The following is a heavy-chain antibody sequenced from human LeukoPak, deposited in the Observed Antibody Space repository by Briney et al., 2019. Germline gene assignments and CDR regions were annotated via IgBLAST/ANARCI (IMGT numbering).Heavy chain of an antibody. Sequence: SETLSLTCTVYGDSISTYYWSWIRQPPGKGLEWIGFLYYSGGTNYNPSLKSRVSMSVDTSKNQFSLRLSSVTAADTAVYYCARQENRYHLLTGYYPGSVDYWGQGTLVTVSS. D-gene: IGHD3-9*01. V-gene: IGHV4-59*01. CDR1: GDSISTYY. CDR2: LYYSGGT. J-gene: IGHJ4*02. CDR3: ARQENRYHLLTGYYPGSVDY.